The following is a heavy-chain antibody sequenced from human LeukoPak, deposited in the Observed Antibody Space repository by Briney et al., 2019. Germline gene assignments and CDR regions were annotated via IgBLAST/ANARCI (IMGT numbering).Heavy chain of an antibody. CDR2: IKQDESER. D-gene: IGHD3-10*01. V-gene: IGHV3-7*01. J-gene: IGHJ6*03. Sequence: PGGSLRVSCEGSGFSFSSYWMTWVRQCPGKGPEWVANIKQDESERYTVDSVKGRFTISRDNAKNSVYLQMNSLRAEDTALYYCARLSAYYYGSYFYYYMDVWGKGTTVTVSS. CDR3: ARLSAYYYGSYFYYYMDV. CDR1: GFSFSSYW.